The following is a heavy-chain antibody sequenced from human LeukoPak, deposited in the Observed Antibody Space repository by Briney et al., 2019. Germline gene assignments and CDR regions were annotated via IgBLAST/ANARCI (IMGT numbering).Heavy chain of an antibody. J-gene: IGHJ4*02. V-gene: IGHV4-59*11. Sequence: SETLSLTCTVSGGSMTPHHWNWVRQTPGKGLEWIGYVFDSGRTKENPSLKSRVTLSADTSKNQLSLRLSPVTAADTAVYYCTTIKRGNIFGYFDFWGQGILVTVSS. CDR1: GGSMTPHH. CDR2: VFDSGRT. D-gene: IGHD5-18*01. CDR3: TTIKRGNIFGYFDF.